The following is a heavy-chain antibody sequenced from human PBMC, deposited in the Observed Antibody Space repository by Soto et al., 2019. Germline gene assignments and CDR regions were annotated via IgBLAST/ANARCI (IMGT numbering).Heavy chain of an antibody. CDR3: ARGRRWLHYSSSQSRLSNWFDP. J-gene: IGHJ5*02. V-gene: IGHV4-34*01. CDR1: GGSFSGYY. Sequence: SETLSLTCAVYGGSFSGYYWSWIRQPPGKGLEWIGEINHSGSTNYNPSLKSRVTISVDTSKNQFSLKLSSVTAADTAVYYCARGRRWLHYSSSQSRLSNWFDPWGQGTLVTVSS. D-gene: IGHD6-6*01. CDR2: INHSGST.